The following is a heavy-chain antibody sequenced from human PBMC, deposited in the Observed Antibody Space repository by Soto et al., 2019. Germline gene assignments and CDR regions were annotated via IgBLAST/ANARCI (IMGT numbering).Heavy chain of an antibody. CDR2: ISYDGSKQ. Sequence: QVHLVESGGGVVQPGRSLRLSCAASGFTFNNYAFHWVRQARGKGLEWVALISYDGSKQYYGDSVQGRFTMSRDNSKNTLFLQMNSLRPEDTAVYYCAKTIGLRLGELSPDFWGQETLVTVSS. CDR3: AKTIGLRLGELSPDF. J-gene: IGHJ4*02. CDR1: GFTFNNYA. V-gene: IGHV3-30*18. D-gene: IGHD3-16*02.